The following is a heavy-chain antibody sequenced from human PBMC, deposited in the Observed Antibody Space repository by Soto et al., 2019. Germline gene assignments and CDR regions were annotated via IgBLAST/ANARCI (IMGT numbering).Heavy chain of an antibody. D-gene: IGHD2-8*01. CDR1: GYTFTNYD. CDR2: MKPNSCNT. V-gene: IGHV1-8*01. CDR3: VRSGYCTNGVCYYGDFDY. Sequence: QVHLVQSGAEVKKPGASVKVSCKASGYTFTNYDINWVRQATGQGLEWMGWMKPNSCNTGYAPKFQGRVTKTRNTSMNPAYMELSSLTSEETAVYYCVRSGYCTNGVCYYGDFDYWGQGTLVTVSS. J-gene: IGHJ4*02.